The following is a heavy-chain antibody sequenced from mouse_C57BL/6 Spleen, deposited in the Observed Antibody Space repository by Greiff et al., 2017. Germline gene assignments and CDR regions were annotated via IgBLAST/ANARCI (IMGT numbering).Heavy chain of an antibody. J-gene: IGHJ4*01. V-gene: IGHV1-20*01. CDR1: GYSFTGYF. CDR3: ARSPYDFYAMDY. D-gene: IGHD6-5*01. Sequence: VKLQQSGPELVKPGDSVKISCKASGYSFTGYFMNWVMQSHGKSLEWIGRINPYNGDTFYNQKFKGKATLTVDKSSSTAHMELRSLTSEDSAVYYCARSPYDFYAMDYWGQGTSVTVSS. CDR2: INPYNGDT.